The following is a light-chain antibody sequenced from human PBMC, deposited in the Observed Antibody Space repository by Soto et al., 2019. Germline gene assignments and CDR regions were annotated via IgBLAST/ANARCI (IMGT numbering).Light chain of an antibody. V-gene: IGLV1-40*01. J-gene: IGLJ2*01. CDR1: SSNIGAGYD. CDR3: QSYDSSLSAPK. Sequence: QLVLTQPPSVSGAPGQRVTISCTGSSSNIGAGYDVHWYQQLPGTAPKLLIYGNSNRPSGVPDRFSGSKSGTSASLAITGLQAEDEADYYCQSYDSSLSAPKFGGGTKLTVL. CDR2: GNS.